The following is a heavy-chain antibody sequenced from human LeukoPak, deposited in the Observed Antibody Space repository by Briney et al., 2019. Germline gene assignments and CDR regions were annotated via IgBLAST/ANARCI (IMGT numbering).Heavy chain of an antibody. CDR1: GFTFSSYW. CDR3: ASRSSVAASGPG. CDR2: INQDGSEK. D-gene: IGHD2-15*01. V-gene: IGHV3-7*01. Sequence: GGSLRLSCAASGFTFSSYWMSWVRQAPGKGLEWVANINQDGSEKYYVDSVKGRFTISRDDAKNSLYLQMSSLRAEDTALYYCASRSSVAASGPGWGQGTLVTVSS. J-gene: IGHJ4*02.